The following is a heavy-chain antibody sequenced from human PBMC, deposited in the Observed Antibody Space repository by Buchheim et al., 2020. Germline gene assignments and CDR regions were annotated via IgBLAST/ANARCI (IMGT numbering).Heavy chain of an antibody. CDR2: ISSTSAKI. CDR3: ARGDCSTTSCYTREESMDV. D-gene: IGHD2-2*02. V-gene: IGHV3-21*01. J-gene: IGHJ6*03. Sequence: EVQLVESGGGLVKPGGSLRLSCAASGFTFSSYTMNWARQAPGEGLEWVASISSTSAKIYYADSVKGRFTISRDNAKNSLDLQMNSLRVEDTAVYYCARGDCSTTSCYTREESMDVWGKGTT. CDR1: GFTFSSYT.